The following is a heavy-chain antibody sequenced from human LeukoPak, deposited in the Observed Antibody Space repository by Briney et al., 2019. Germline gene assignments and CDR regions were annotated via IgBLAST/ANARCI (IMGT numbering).Heavy chain of an antibody. Sequence: GGSLRLSCAASGFTFSSYSMNWVRQAPGKGLEWVSYISSSSTIYYADSVKGRFTISRDNAKNSLYLQMNSLRDEDTAVYYCTSTYYYDSSGYYYFDYWGQGTLVTVSS. J-gene: IGHJ4*02. D-gene: IGHD3-22*01. V-gene: IGHV3-48*02. CDR2: ISSSSTI. CDR3: TSTYYYDSSGYYYFDY. CDR1: GFTFSSYS.